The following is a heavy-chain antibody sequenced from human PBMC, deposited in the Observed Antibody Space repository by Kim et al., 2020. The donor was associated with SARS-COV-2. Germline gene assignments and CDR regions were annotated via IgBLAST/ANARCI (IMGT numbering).Heavy chain of an antibody. Sequence: GESLKISCKGSGYSFTSYWIGWVRQMPGKGLEWMGIIYPGDSDTRYSPSFQGQVTISADKSISTAYLQWSSLKASDTAMYYCARQTSYGYAYYYGMDVWGQGTTVTVSS. J-gene: IGHJ6*02. CDR1: GYSFTSYW. CDR2: IYPGDSDT. D-gene: IGHD5-18*01. CDR3: ARQTSYGYAYYYGMDV. V-gene: IGHV5-51*01.